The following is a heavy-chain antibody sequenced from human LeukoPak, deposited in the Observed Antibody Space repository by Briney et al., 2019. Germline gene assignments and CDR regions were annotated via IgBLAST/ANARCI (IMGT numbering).Heavy chain of an antibody. V-gene: IGHV1-69*04. J-gene: IGHJ4*02. CDR1: GGTFSSDA. CDR2: IIPILNIP. CDR3: ARDQPRAKFLDY. Sequence: GASVKISCKASGGTFSSDAFSWVRQAPGQVLEWMGRIIPILNIPNFAQKFEGRVTITADKSTTTVYMELRSLRSEDTAMYFCARDQPRAKFLDYWGQGSLVTVSS.